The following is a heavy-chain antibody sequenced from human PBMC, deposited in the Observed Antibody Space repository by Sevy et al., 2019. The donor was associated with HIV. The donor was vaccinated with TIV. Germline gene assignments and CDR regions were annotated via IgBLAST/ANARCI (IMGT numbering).Heavy chain of an antibody. CDR2: ISGSGGST. J-gene: IGHJ3*02. V-gene: IGHV3-23*01. D-gene: IGHD3-22*01. CDR3: AKGDYYDSSGDAFDI. CDR1: GFTFSSYS. Sequence: GGSLRLSCAASGFTFSSYSMHWVRQAPGKGLEWVSAISGSGGSTYYADSVKGRFTISRDNSKNTLYLQMNSLRAEDTAVYYCAKGDYYDSSGDAFDIWGQGTMVTVSS.